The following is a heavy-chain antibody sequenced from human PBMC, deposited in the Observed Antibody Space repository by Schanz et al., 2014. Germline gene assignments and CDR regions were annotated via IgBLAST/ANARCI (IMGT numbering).Heavy chain of an antibody. CDR3: AREPFFGSFYGGFD. V-gene: IGHV3-66*01. J-gene: IGHJ4*02. CDR1: GITVNTSY. Sequence: EVQLVESGGGLVQPGGSLRLSCAASGITVNTSYMSWARQAPGKGLEWVALIYISGATFYADSVKGRFSISRDDSKNTVSLQMDNLRAEDTAVYFCAREPFFGSFYGGFDWGLGTSVTVSS. D-gene: IGHD3-3*01. CDR2: IYISGAT.